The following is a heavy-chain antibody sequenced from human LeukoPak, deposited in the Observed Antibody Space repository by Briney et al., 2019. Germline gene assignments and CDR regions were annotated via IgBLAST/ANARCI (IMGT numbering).Heavy chain of an antibody. J-gene: IGHJ4*02. D-gene: IGHD4-11*01. Sequence: GGSLRLSCAASGFTFSSYAMIWVRQAPGKGLDWVSSISDNGDDTYYADSVKGRFTISRDKSTNTLYLQMNSLRANDTAVYYCAKGYYGNYVAVDYWGQGTLVTVSS. CDR2: ISDNGDDT. CDR1: GFTFSSYA. V-gene: IGHV3-23*01. CDR3: AKGYYGNYVAVDY.